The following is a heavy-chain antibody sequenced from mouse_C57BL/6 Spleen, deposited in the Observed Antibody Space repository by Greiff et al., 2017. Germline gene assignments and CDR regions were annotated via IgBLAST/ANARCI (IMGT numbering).Heavy chain of an antibody. CDR2: IYIGNGYT. CDR1: GYTFTSYG. J-gene: IGHJ1*03. CDR3: ASSYDGYYPRYFDV. D-gene: IGHD2-3*01. Sequence: EVKLQESGAELVRPGSSVKMSCTTSGYTFTSYGINWVKQMPGQGLEWIGYIYIGNGYTEYNEKFKGKATLTSDTSSSTAYMQLSSLTSEDAAIYFCASSYDGYYPRYFDVWGTGTTVTVSS. V-gene: IGHV1-58*01.